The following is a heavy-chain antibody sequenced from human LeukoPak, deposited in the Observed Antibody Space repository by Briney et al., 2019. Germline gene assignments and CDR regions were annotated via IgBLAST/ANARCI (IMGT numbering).Heavy chain of an antibody. CDR3: ARGGLLWFGERRTFDI. J-gene: IGHJ3*02. Sequence: SETLSLTCAVCGGSFSGYYWSWIRQPPGKGLEWIGKINHSGSTNYNPSLKSRVTISVDTSKNQFSLKLSSVTAADTAVYYCARGGLLWFGERRTFDIRGQGTMVTVSS. CDR1: GGSFSGYY. V-gene: IGHV4-34*01. CDR2: INHSGST. D-gene: IGHD3-10*01.